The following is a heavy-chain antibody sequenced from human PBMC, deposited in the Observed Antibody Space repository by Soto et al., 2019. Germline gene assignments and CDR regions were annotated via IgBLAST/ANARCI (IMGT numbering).Heavy chain of an antibody. D-gene: IGHD3-10*01. V-gene: IGHV1-3*01. J-gene: IGHJ5*02. CDR1: GYTFTSYA. CDR3: ARDHTMVRGVSPWFDP. Sequence: QVQLVQSGAEVKKPGASVKVSCKASGYTFTSYAMHWVRQAPGQRLEWMGWINAGNGNTKYSQKFQGRVTITRDTXAXXAYMELSSLRSEDTAVYYCARDHTMVRGVSPWFDPWGQGTLVTVSS. CDR2: INAGNGNT.